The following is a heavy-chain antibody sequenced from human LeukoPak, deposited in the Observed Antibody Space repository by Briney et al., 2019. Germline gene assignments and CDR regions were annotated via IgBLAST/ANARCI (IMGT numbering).Heavy chain of an antibody. Sequence: SETLSLTCTVSGGSISSYYWSWIRQPPGKGLEWIGYIYYSGSTYYNPSLKSRVTISVDTSKNQFSLKLSSVTAADTAVYYCARDRELTYYYDSSGYSNYYYGMDVWGQGTTVTVSS. J-gene: IGHJ6*02. CDR2: IYYSGST. V-gene: IGHV4-59*12. D-gene: IGHD3-22*01. CDR1: GGSISSYY. CDR3: ARDRELTYYYDSSGYSNYYYGMDV.